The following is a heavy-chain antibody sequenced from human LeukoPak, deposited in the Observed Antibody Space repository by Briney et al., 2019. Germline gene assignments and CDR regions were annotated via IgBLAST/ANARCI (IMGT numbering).Heavy chain of an antibody. V-gene: IGHV1-69*05. CDR3: AREGGGNPHVPYYYYMDV. J-gene: IGHJ6*03. D-gene: IGHD2-15*01. CDR2: IFPIFGTA. CDR1: GGTFSSYA. Sequence: SVKVSCKASGGTFSSYAISWVRQAPGQGLEWMGGIFPIFGTANYAQKFQGRVTITTDESTSTAYMELSGLRSEDTAVYYCAREGGGNPHVPYYYYMDVWGKGTTVTVSS.